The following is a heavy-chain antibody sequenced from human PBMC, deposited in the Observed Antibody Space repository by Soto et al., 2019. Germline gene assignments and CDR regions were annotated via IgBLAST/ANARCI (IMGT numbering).Heavy chain of an antibody. V-gene: IGHV4-30-4*01. CDR2: IYYSGST. D-gene: IGHD6-19*01. J-gene: IGHJ4*02. CDR1: GGSISSGDYY. Sequence: SETLSLTCTVSGGSISSGDYYWSWIRQPPGKGLEWIGYIYYSGSTYYNPSLKGRVTISVDTSKNQFSLKLSSVAAADTAVYYCARGSGGWNCDYWGQGTLVTVSS. CDR3: ARGSGGWNCDY.